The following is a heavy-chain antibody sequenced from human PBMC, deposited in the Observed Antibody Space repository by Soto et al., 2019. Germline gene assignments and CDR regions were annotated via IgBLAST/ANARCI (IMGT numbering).Heavy chain of an antibody. J-gene: IGHJ6*02. Sequence: SETLSLTCTVSGGSISSSSYYWGWIRQPPGKGLEWIGSIYYSGSTYYNPSLKSRVTISVDTSKNQFSLKLSSVTAADTAVYYCASPGGKKDYYYYGMDVWGQGTTVTV. D-gene: IGHD1-26*01. V-gene: IGHV4-39*01. CDR3: ASPGGKKDYYYYGMDV. CDR2: IYYSGST. CDR1: GGSISSSSYY.